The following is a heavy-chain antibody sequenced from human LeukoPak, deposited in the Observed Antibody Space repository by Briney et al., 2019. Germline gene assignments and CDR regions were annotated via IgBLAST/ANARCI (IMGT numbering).Heavy chain of an antibody. CDR1: GFTFSSYW. CDR2: TNSDGSST. Sequence: GGSLRLSCAASGFTFSSYWMHWVRQAPGKGLVWVSRTNSDGSSTSYADSVKGRFTISRDNAKNTLYLQMNSLRAEDTAVYYCARDLLVLGQQLNYYYYGMDVWGQGTTVTVSS. V-gene: IGHV3-74*01. CDR3: ARDLLVLGQQLNYYYYGMDV. D-gene: IGHD6-13*01. J-gene: IGHJ6*02.